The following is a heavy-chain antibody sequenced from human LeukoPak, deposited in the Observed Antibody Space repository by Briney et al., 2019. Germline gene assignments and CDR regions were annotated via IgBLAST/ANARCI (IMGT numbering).Heavy chain of an antibody. CDR1: GYTFTSYW. CDR3: ATPGGSGWVLGAFDI. V-gene: IGHV5-51*01. CDR2: IYPGDSDT. D-gene: IGHD6-19*01. J-gene: IGHJ3*02. Sequence: PGESLKISCKGSGYTFTSYWIGWVRQMPGKGLEWMGIIYPGDSDTRYNPSFQGQVTISADKSITTAYLQWSSLKASDTAMYYCATPGGSGWVLGAFDIWGQGTMVTVSS.